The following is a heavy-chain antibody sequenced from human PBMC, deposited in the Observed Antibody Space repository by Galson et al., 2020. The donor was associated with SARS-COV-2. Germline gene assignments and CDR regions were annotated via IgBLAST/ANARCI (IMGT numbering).Heavy chain of an antibody. CDR2: ISGKSTYI. V-gene: IGHV3-11*06. Sequence: GESLKISCMASGFTFSDHYMSWIRQAPGKGLEWVAFISGKSTYINYADSVKGRFSISRDNAKNSLYVQINSLRVEDTGVYYCARGIGTSGGIYVDRWGQGIQVTVAS. J-gene: IGHJ5*02. CDR3: ARGIGTSGGIYVDR. CDR1: GFTFSDHY. D-gene: IGHD1-1*01.